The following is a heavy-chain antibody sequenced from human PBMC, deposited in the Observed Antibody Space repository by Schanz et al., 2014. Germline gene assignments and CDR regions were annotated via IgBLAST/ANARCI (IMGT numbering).Heavy chain of an antibody. CDR2: ISYDGRNK. CDR3: AKQIHYDILTVTRN. D-gene: IGHD3-9*01. Sequence: QVQLVESGGGVVQPGRSLRLSCAAYGFTLSSYAMHWVRQAPGKGLEWVAVISYDGRNKYYADSVKGRFTISRDNSKNTLYLQMNSLRAGDTAVYYCAKQIHYDILTVTRNWGQGTLVTVSS. V-gene: IGHV3-30-3*01. J-gene: IGHJ4*02. CDR1: GFTLSSYA.